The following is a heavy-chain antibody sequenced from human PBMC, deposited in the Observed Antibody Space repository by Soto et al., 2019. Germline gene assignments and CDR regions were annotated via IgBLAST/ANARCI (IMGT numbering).Heavy chain of an antibody. CDR3: ARHKDTSSRYLLPDY. V-gene: IGHV4-38-2*01. D-gene: IGHD6-13*01. CDR2: MYHSGNT. J-gene: IGHJ4*02. CDR1: GYSIRSGYF. Sequence: SETLSLTCAVSGYSIRSGYFWGWIRQPPGKGLEWIGSMYHSGNTYYNPSLRSRVTISVDTSKNQFSLKVTSLTAADTAVYYCARHKDTSSRYLLPDYWGQGILVTVSS.